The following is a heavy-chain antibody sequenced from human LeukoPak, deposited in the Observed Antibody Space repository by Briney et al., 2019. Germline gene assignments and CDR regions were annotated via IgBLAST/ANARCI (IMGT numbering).Heavy chain of an antibody. Sequence: PGGSLRLSCAASGFTFSSYAMSWVRQAPGKGLEWVSAISGSGGSTYYADSVKGRFTISRDNSENTLYLQMNSLRAEDTAVYYCAKGSTVSYYYYYMDVWGKGTTVTVSS. D-gene: IGHD4-11*01. CDR2: ISGSGGST. J-gene: IGHJ6*03. CDR1: GFTFSSYA. V-gene: IGHV3-23*01. CDR3: AKGSTVSYYYYYMDV.